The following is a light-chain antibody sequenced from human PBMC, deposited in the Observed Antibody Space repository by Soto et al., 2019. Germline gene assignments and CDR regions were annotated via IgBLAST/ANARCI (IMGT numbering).Light chain of an antibody. CDR1: SSDVGSHNY. CDR3: SSHTSRFTLI. Sequence: QSALTQPASVSGSPGQSITITCTGTSSDVGSHNYVSWYQQQPGKAPKVIIYEVSNRPSGVSNRFSGSKSGNTASLTISGLQAADEADYYCSSHTSRFTLIFGGGTKVTVL. V-gene: IGLV2-14*01. J-gene: IGLJ2*01. CDR2: EVS.